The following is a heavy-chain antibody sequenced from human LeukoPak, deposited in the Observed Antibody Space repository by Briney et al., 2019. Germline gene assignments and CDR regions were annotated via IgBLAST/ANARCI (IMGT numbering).Heavy chain of an antibody. V-gene: IGHV4-59*01. J-gene: IGHJ6*02. D-gene: IGHD2-2*01. CDR2: IYYSGST. CDR1: GGSISSYY. CDR3: ARVPAAPRLYMDV. Sequence: SETLSLTCTVSGGSISSYYWRWIRQPPGKGLEWIGYIYYSGSTNYNPSLKSRVTISVDTSKNQFSLKLSSVTAADTAVYYCARVPAAPRLYMDVWGQGTTVIVSS.